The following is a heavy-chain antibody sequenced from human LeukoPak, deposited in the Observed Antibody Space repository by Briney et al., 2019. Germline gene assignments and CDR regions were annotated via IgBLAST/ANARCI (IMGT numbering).Heavy chain of an antibody. CDR3: ASALSD. CDR1: GFTFSSYW. D-gene: IGHD3-16*01. V-gene: IGHV3-74*01. J-gene: IGHJ4*02. CDR2: INSAGSST. Sequence: GGSLRLSCAASGFTFSSYWMHWVRHAPVTWLFCVSPINSAGSSTSYADSVKGRFTISRDNAKNTLYLQMNSLRAEDTAVYYCASALSDWGQGTLVTVSS.